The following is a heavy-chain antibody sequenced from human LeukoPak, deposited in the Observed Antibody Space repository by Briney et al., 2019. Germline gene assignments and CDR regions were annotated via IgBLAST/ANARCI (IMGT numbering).Heavy chain of an antibody. Sequence: ASVKVSCKASGYTFSSYGISWVRQAPGQGLEWMGWISVYNGNTNYAQKLQGRVTMTTDTSTNTAYMELRSLRSDDTAVYYCAIHLAAAGKEAFDPWGQGTLVTVSS. CDR2: ISVYNGNT. CDR1: GYTFSSYG. D-gene: IGHD6-13*01. CDR3: AIHLAAAGKEAFDP. V-gene: IGHV1-18*01. J-gene: IGHJ5*02.